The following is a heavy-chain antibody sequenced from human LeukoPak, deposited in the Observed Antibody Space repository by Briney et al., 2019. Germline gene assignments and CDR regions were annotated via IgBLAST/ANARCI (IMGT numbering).Heavy chain of an antibody. CDR3: ARGYSSGWYV. V-gene: IGHV1-8*01. CDR1: GYTFTSYD. Sequence: VASVKVSRKASGYTFTSYDINWVRQATGQGLEWMGWMNPNSGNTGYAQKFQGRITMTRNTSISTAYMELSSVRSEDTAVYYCARGYSSGWYVWGQGTLVTVSS. D-gene: IGHD6-19*01. J-gene: IGHJ4*02. CDR2: MNPNSGNT.